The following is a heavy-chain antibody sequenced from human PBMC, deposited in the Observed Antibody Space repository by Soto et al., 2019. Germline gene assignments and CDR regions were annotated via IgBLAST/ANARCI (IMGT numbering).Heavy chain of an antibody. D-gene: IGHD1-7*01. CDR3: AKDRGLELLDYYYYGMDV. CDR1: GFTFSSYG. CDR2: ISYDGSNK. V-gene: IGHV3-30*18. Sequence: QVQLVESGGGVVQPGRSLRLSCAASGFTFSSYGMHWVRQAPGKGLEWVAVISYDGSNKYYADSVKGRFTISRDNXKXTPXLQMNSLRAEDTAVYYCAKDRGLELLDYYYYGMDVWGQGTTVTVSS. J-gene: IGHJ6*02.